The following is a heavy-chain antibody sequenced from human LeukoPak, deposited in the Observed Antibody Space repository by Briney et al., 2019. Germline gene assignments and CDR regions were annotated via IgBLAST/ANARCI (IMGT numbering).Heavy chain of an antibody. J-gene: IGHJ4*02. D-gene: IGHD5-18*01. V-gene: IGHV3-7*03. CDR3: ASQGLDTAMAPHFDY. CDR2: IKQDGSEK. Sequence: GGSLRLSCAASGFTFSRYWMSWVRQAPRKGLEWVANIKQDGSEKYYVDSVKGRFTISRDNSKSTLYLQMNSLRAEDTAVYYCASQGLDTAMAPHFDYWGQGTLVTVSS. CDR1: GFTFSRYW.